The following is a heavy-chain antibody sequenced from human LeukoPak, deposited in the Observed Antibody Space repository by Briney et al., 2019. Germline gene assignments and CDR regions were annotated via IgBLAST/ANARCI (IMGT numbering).Heavy chain of an antibody. Sequence: PGGSLRLSCAASGITVSGSHLSWVRQAPGKGLEWISLIYSGGDTKYANSVKGRFTISRDKSKKTLYLQMGSLRAEDTAVYYCARGGGYPGLFDYWGQGTLVTVSS. CDR1: GITVSGSH. D-gene: IGHD3-22*01. CDR2: IYSGGDT. V-gene: IGHV3-53*01. J-gene: IGHJ4*02. CDR3: ARGGGYPGLFDY.